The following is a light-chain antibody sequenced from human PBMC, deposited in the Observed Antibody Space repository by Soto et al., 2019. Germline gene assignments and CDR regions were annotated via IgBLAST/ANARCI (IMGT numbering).Light chain of an antibody. CDR3: QQYNDYWT. CDR2: GAS. CDR1: QSVNSN. J-gene: IGKJ1*01. V-gene: IGKV3-15*01. Sequence: EIVMTQSPATLSVSPGERATLSCRASQSVNSNLAWYQQKPGQSPRLLIYGASTRATGVPARFSGSGSGTEFTLTISSLQPDDFATYYCQQYNDYWTFGQGTKVDI.